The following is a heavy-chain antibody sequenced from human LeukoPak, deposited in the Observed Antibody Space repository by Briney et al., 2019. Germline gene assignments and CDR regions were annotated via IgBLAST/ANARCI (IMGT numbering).Heavy chain of an antibody. J-gene: IGHJ6*02. D-gene: IGHD3-10*01. CDR1: GFTFSSYA. CDR3: AKGGDSGRYGMDV. V-gene: IGHV3-23*01. Sequence: PGGSLRLSCAASGFTFSSYAMSWVRQAPGKGLEWVSAISGSGGSTYYADSVRGRYTISRDNSKNTLYLQMTSMRAEDTAVYYCAKGGDSGRYGMDVWGQGTTVTVSS. CDR2: ISGSGGST.